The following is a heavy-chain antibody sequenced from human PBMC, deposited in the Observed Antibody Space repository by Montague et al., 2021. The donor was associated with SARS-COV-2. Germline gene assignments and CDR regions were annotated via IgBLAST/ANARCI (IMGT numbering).Heavy chain of an antibody. Sequence: XAISGDSVSSNSAAWNWIRQSPSRGLEWLGRTYYRSKWYNDYAVSVKSRITINPDTSKNQFSLQLNSVTPEDTTVYYCARDLSTGYLPYYYYMDVWGKGTTVTVSS. CDR2: TYYRSKWYN. CDR3: ARDLSTGYLPYYYYMDV. V-gene: IGHV6-1*01. CDR1: GDSVSSNSAA. D-gene: IGHD3-9*01. J-gene: IGHJ6*03.